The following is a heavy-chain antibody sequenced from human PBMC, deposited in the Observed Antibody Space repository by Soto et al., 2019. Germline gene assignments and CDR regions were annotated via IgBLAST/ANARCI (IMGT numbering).Heavy chain of an antibody. D-gene: IGHD2-2*01. CDR3: ARYIPGVRYYGMDV. CDR1: GFTFSSYA. Sequence: GGSLRLSCAASGFTFSSYAMKWVRQAPWKGLEWVSLIGESGTPTYYADSVKGRFTISRDNSGNTLFLEMYSLRAEDTAVYYCARYIPGVRYYGMDVWGQGTTVTAP. CDR2: IGESGTPT. V-gene: IGHV3-23*01. J-gene: IGHJ6*02.